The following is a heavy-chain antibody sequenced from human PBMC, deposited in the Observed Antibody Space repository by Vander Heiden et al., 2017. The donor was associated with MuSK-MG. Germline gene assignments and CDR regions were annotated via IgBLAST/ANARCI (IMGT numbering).Heavy chain of an antibody. J-gene: IGHJ4*02. CDR3: SIPDLDGNNFSGFN. CDR2: IRGKVNSYAT. D-gene: IGHD5-12*01. Sequence: EVQLVESGGGLVQPGGSLKLSCAGSGFTFRGSVIHWVRQASGKGLEWVGRIRGKVNSYATAYGASVKGRFTVSRDDSKNTAYLQMNSLKTEDTAVYYCSIPDLDGNNFSGFNWGQGTLVTVSS. CDR1: GFTFRGSV. V-gene: IGHV3-73*02.